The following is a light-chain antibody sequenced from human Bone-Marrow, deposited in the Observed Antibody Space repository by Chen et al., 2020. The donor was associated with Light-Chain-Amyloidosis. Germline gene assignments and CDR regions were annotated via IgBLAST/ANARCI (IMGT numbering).Light chain of an antibody. Sequence: EIVLTQSPGTLSLSPGEGANLSCRASQTISSNYLTWYQQKFGQAPRLLIYGSSSRATGIPDRFTGSGSGTDFTRTLNRLEPEDFAMYYCQQYGTSPLTFGGGTKVRSN. CDR3: QQYGTSPLT. V-gene: IGKV3-20*01. CDR2: GSS. CDR1: QTISSNY. J-gene: IGKJ4*01.